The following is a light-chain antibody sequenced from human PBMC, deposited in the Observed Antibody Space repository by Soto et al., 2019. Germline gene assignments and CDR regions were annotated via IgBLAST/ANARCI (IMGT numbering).Light chain of an antibody. CDR3: GTLASRTPSG. V-gene: IGLV2-11*02. J-gene: IGLJ3*02. CDR1: SSDVGSHDY. Sequence: QSVLTQPPSVSGSPGQSVTISCIGTSSDVGSHDYVSCHPQHPGKAPKLLIYHVRKRPSGVPDRFSGSKSGNTAPLTISGLQAHDYTDHCCGTLASRTPSGFGSGTKL. CDR2: HVR.